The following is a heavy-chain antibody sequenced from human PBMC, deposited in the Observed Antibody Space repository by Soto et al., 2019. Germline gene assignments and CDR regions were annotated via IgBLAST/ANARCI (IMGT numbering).Heavy chain of an antibody. Sequence: PSETLSLTCTVSGASISSSSYYWGWIRQPPGKGREWIGRIDHSGSTNYNPSLKSRVTISVDTSKNQLSLKLTSVTAADTRVYYCARRNRMAPACKFYYYGMDVWGQGTTVTVSS. CDR3: ARRNRMAPACKFYYYGMDV. V-gene: IGHV4-39*07. CDR2: IDHSGST. CDR1: GASISSSSYY. J-gene: IGHJ6*02. D-gene: IGHD6-13*01.